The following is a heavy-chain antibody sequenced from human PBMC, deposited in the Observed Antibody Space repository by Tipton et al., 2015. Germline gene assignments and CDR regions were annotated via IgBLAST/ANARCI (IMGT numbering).Heavy chain of an antibody. Sequence: TLSLTCTVSSDSINKYYWSWIRQPPGKELQWIGYIQYSGGTNYNPSLESRVSMSVDTSKTQFSLETRSVTATDTAVYYCARARGRHGGLFDSWGQGPLVTVSS. CDR1: SDSINKYY. CDR3: ARARGRHGGLFDS. CDR2: IQYSGGT. D-gene: IGHD4-23*01. V-gene: IGHV4-59*01. J-gene: IGHJ4*02.